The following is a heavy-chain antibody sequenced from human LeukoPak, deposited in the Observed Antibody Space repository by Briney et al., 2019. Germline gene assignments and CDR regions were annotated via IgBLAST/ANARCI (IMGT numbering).Heavy chain of an antibody. V-gene: IGHV5-51*01. Sequence: LGESLKISCKGSGYSFASYWIGWVRQLPGKGLGWIGIIYPGDSDTRYSPSFQGQVTISADKSISTAYLQWSSLKASDTAMYYCARHEESSGSTPDYWGQGTLVTVSS. D-gene: IGHD2-15*01. CDR1: GYSFASYW. CDR3: ARHEESSGSTPDY. CDR2: IYPGDSDT. J-gene: IGHJ4*02.